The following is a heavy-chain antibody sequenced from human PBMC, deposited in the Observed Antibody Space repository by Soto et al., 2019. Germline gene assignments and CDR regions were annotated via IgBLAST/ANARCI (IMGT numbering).Heavy chain of an antibody. CDR1: GFSFSTHA. CDR3: GRDHGWTTGPSTGYFDY. Sequence: QVQLVESGGGVVQPGRSLRLSCAATGFSFSTHAMYWVRQAPGKGLEWVAVISFDGGIKYYADAVKGRFTISRDNSKNTVFLQTNSLRPEDTAVYFCGRDHGWTTGPSTGYFDYWGQGALVTVSS. CDR2: ISFDGGIK. J-gene: IGHJ4*02. V-gene: IGHV3-30*03. D-gene: IGHD6-19*01.